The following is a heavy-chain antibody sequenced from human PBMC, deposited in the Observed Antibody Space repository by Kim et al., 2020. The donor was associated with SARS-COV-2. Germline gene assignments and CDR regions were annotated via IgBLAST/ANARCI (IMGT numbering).Heavy chain of an antibody. Sequence: YTDYAVAVKSRININPDTTKNQFSLQMKSVTPEDTAVYYCAGGSRRSWHDYWGQGTLVTVSS. CDR3: AGGSRRSWHDY. D-gene: IGHD6-13*01. J-gene: IGHJ4*02. CDR2: YT. V-gene: IGHV6-1*01.